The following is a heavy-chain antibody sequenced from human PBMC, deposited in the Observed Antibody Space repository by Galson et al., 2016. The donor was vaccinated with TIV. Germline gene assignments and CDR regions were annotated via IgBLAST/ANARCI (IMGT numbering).Heavy chain of an antibody. D-gene: IGHD2-15*01. Sequence: SLRLSCAASGFTFGVYSTNWIRQAPGKGLEWVSYISASHSTINYADSVQGRVTISRDNAKNSLYLQMDSLRAEDTAVYYCGRSVSGRGLFYSGMDVWGQGTPV. CDR3: GRSVSGRGLFYSGMDV. CDR1: GFTFGVYS. CDR2: ISASHSTI. V-gene: IGHV3-48*01. J-gene: IGHJ6*02.